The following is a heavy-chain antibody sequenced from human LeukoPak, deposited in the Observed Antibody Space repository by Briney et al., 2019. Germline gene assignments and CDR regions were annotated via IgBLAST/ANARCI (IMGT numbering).Heavy chain of an antibody. Sequence: ASVKVSCKASGYTFTSYYMHWVRQAPGQGLEWMGIINPSGGSTSYAQKFQGRVTMTRDTSTSTVYMELSSLGSEDTAVYYCARVAVGATYFDYWGQGTLVTVSS. V-gene: IGHV1-46*01. CDR2: INPSGGST. J-gene: IGHJ4*02. D-gene: IGHD1-26*01. CDR1: GYTFTSYY. CDR3: ARVAVGATYFDY.